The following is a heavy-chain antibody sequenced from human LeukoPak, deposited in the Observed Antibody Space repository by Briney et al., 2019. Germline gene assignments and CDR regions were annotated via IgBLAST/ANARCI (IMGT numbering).Heavy chain of an antibody. Sequence: SETLSLTCTVSGDSITAYYWSWIRQPPGKGLEWIGYIYYTGSTNYNPSLKNRVTISLDTSKNQLSLRLSSVTTADTAVYYCARDGSTTGSYSGDYWGQGILVTVSS. CDR3: ARDGSTTGSYSGDY. CDR2: IYYTGST. CDR1: GDSITAYY. J-gene: IGHJ4*02. D-gene: IGHD6-19*01. V-gene: IGHV4-59*01.